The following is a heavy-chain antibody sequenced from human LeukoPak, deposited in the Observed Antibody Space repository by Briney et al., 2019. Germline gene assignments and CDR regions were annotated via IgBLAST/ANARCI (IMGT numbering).Heavy chain of an antibody. CDR1: GFTFSDYY. V-gene: IGHV3-11*06. D-gene: IGHD2-21*02. Sequence: GGSLRLSCAASGFTFSDYYMSWIRQAPGKGLEWVSYSSSSSSYTNYADSVKGRFTISRDNAKNSLYLQMNSLRAEDTAVYYCARGPPVVVTARFDYWGQGTLVTVSS. CDR3: ARGPPVVVTARFDY. CDR2: SSSSSSYT. J-gene: IGHJ4*02.